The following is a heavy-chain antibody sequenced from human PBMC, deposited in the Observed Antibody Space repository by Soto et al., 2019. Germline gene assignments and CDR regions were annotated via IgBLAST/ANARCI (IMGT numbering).Heavy chain of an antibody. J-gene: IGHJ4*02. D-gene: IGHD6-19*01. CDR1: GGSISSSSYY. Sequence: QLQLQESGPGLVKPSETLSLTCTVSGGSISSSSYYWGWIRQPPGKGLEWIGSIYYSGSTYYNPSLKRRVTISVDTSKNQFSLKLSSVTAADTAVYYCARQVPYSSGWYDHSHYYFDYWGQGTLVTVSS. V-gene: IGHV4-39*01. CDR3: ARQVPYSSGWYDHSHYYFDY. CDR2: IYYSGST.